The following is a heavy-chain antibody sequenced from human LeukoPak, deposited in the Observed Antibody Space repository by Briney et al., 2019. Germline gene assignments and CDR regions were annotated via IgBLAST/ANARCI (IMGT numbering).Heavy chain of an antibody. CDR1: GFTFSSYA. V-gene: IGHV3-30*04. CDR3: AKDSSDYYFDY. J-gene: IGHJ4*02. CDR2: IWYDEITK. Sequence: PGRSLRLSCAASGFTFSSYAMHWVRQAPGKGLEWLAFIWYDEITKNYADSVKGRFTISRDNSKNTLYVQLNSLRPDDTAVYYCAKDSSDYYFDYWGQGTLVTVSS. D-gene: IGHD3-22*01.